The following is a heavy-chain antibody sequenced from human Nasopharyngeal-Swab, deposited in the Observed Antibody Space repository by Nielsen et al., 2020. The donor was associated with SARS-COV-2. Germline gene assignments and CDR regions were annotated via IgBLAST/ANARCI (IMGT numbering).Heavy chain of an antibody. CDR1: GFSISRYW. CDR2: IKQDSGSK. D-gene: IGHD2-8*01. CDR3: VRLIFIRGRREFDY. Sequence: GESLKISCAASGFSISRYWMSWVRQAPDTGLEWVANIKQDSGSKYYVDSVTGRFTVSRDNAKNSLYLQMDSLGSEDTAIYFCVRLIFIRGRREFDYWGQGTLVTVSS. J-gene: IGHJ4*02. V-gene: IGHV3-7*01.